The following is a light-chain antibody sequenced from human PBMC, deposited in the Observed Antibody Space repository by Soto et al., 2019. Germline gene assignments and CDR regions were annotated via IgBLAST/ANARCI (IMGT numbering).Light chain of an antibody. CDR2: GAS. V-gene: IGKV1-39*01. CDR3: QQYHSIPLT. J-gene: IGKJ4*01. CDR1: QNINIY. Sequence: DNQMTQSPSSLSAYVGDSVTSTCRASQNINIYLNWYQRKPGQAPKILIYGASSLQSGVSSRFSGSGSGTDFTLTISSLQPEDFATYYCQQYHSIPLTFGGGTQVEIK.